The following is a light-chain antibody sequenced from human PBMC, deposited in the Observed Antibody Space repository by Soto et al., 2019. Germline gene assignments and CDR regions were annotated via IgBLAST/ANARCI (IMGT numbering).Light chain of an antibody. Sequence: QSALTQPPSASGSPGQSVTISCTGTSSDVGNYNYVSWYQQHPGKAPKLMIYEVSKRPSGVPDRFSGSKSGNTASLTVSGLQAEDEADYYCSSYAGSNTKVVFGGGTKLTVL. V-gene: IGLV2-8*01. J-gene: IGLJ2*01. CDR1: SSDVGNYNY. CDR2: EVS. CDR3: SSYAGSNTKVV.